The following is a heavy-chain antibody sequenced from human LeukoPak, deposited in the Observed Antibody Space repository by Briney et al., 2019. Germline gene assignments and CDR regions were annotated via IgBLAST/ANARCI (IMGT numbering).Heavy chain of an antibody. D-gene: IGHD3-9*01. Sequence: GRSLRLSCAASGFTFSNYAMPWVRQAPGRGLEWVPVISYDGSHKYYADSVKGRFTISRDNSKNTLYLQMNSLRAEDTAVYYCAKDLSLRYFDWLSADWGQGTLVTVSS. CDR1: GFTFSNYA. CDR2: ISYDGSHK. J-gene: IGHJ4*02. V-gene: IGHV3-30-3*01. CDR3: AKDLSLRYFDWLSAD.